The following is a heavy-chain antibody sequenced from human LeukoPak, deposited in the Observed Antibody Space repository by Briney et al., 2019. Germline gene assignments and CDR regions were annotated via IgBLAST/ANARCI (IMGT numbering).Heavy chain of an antibody. J-gene: IGHJ4*02. Sequence: GGSLRLSCAASGFTFGYYDMNWVRQAPGKGLEWVSYISGTSSTIYYASSVKGRFTISRDNAKKSLYLQMNSLTDEDTAVYYCARGVALWGQGALVTVSS. V-gene: IGHV3-48*02. CDR3: ARGVAL. CDR1: GFTFGYYD. CDR2: ISGTSSTI.